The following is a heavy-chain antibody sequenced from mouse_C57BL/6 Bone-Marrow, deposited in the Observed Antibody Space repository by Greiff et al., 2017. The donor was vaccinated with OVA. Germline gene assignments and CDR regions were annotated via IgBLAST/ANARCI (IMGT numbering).Heavy chain of an antibody. D-gene: IGHD1-1*01. CDR3: RVVGFDY. CDR2: YPGSGNTY. CDR1: YTFTDYYM. V-gene: IGHV1-83*01. J-gene: IGHJ2*01. Sequence: VQLQESGPELVKPGASVKMSCKASGYTFTDYYMHWVKQKPGKGLEWIGEIYPGSGNTYYNEKFKGKATLTADTSSSTAYMQLSSLTSEDSAVYFCARVVGFDYWGQGTTLTVYS.